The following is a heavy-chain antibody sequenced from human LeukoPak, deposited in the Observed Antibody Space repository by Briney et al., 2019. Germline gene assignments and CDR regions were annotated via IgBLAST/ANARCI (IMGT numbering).Heavy chain of an antibody. D-gene: IGHD2-15*01. CDR2: INHRGSS. CDR3: ARGSSFDGYCSAGACDAGYYDS. V-gene: IGHV4-34*01. J-gene: IGHJ4*02. Sequence: SETLSLTCAVYGESFSAYFWNWIRQAPGKPLEYIGEINHRGSSHYNPSLKTRVALSVDTSKNQFSLKLTSVTAADTAVYFCARGSSFDGYCSAGACDAGYYDSWGQGTPVAVSS. CDR1: GESFSAYF.